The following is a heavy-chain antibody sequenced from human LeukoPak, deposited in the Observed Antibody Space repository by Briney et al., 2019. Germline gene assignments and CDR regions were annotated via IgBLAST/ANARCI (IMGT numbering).Heavy chain of an antibody. D-gene: IGHD1-26*01. CDR3: ARVASSGSYYHLDY. Sequence: ASVKVSCKASGYTFTGYYMHWVRQAPGQGLEWMGWINPNSGGTNYAQKFQGRVTMTRDTSISTAYMELSRLRSDDTAVYYCARVASSGSYYHLDYWGQGTLVTVSS. J-gene: IGHJ4*02. V-gene: IGHV1-2*02. CDR2: INPNSGGT. CDR1: GYTFTGYY.